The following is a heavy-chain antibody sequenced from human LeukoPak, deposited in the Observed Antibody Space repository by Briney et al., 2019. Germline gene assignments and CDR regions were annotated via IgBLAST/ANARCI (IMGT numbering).Heavy chain of an antibody. V-gene: IGHV4-39*07. CDR1: GDSIRSSSYY. D-gene: IGHD2-8*01. CDR2: ISYSGST. J-gene: IGHJ5*02. CDR3: AQNGQSGFSFDP. Sequence: NPSETLSLTCTVSGDSIRSSSYYWGWIRQPPGKGLEWIESISYSGSTYYNPSLKSRVTISADTSKNQFSLKLSSVTAADTAVYYCAQNGQSGFSFDPWGQGTLVTVSS.